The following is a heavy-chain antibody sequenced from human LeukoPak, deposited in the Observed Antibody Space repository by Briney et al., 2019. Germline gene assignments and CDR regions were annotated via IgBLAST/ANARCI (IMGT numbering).Heavy chain of an antibody. CDR3: ANGGGRWLQFDYFDY. V-gene: IGHV3-23*01. J-gene: IGHJ4*02. CDR1: GFTFSSYA. Sequence: SGGSLRLSCAASGFTFSSYAMSWVRQAPGKGLEWVSAISGSGGSTYYADSVKGRFNISRDNSKNTLYLQMNSLRAEDTAIYYCANGGGRWLQFDYFDYWGQGTLVTVSS. CDR2: ISGSGGST. D-gene: IGHD5-24*01.